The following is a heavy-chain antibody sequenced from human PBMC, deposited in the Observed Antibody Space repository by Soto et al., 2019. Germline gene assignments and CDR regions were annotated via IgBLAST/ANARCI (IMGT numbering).Heavy chain of an antibody. D-gene: IGHD2-21*01. CDR3: ARHFPGDSGGQTMGGFDI. CDR2: FRFGGTT. CDR1: GGSIGSSDFD. Sequence: QLQLQESGLGLVKPSETLSLTCTVSGGSIGSSDFDWGWIRPPPGQGLEWIGTFRFGGTTYYNPSLESPVTICVDTSKNQYYMKINSVTAADTAMYFCARHFPGDSGGQTMGGFDIWGQGAMVTVSS. V-gene: IGHV4-39*01. J-gene: IGHJ3*02.